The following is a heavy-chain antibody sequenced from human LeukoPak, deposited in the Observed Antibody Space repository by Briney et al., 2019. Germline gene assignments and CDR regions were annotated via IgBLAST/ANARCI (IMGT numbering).Heavy chain of an antibody. CDR2: MNPNSGNT. D-gene: IGHD3-3*01. Sequence: WASVKVSCKASGYTFTSYDINWARQATGQGLEWMGWMNPNSGNTGYAQKFQGRVTITRNTSISTAYMELSSLRSEDTAVYYCARGSPNDFWSGSHFDYWGQGTLVTVSS. CDR1: GYTFTSYD. V-gene: IGHV1-8*03. J-gene: IGHJ4*02. CDR3: ARGSPNDFWSGSHFDY.